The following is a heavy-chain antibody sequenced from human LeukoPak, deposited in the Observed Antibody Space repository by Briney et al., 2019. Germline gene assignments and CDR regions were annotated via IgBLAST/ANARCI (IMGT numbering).Heavy chain of an antibody. D-gene: IGHD3-16*01. CDR3: ARGWGGHGRSWGALDF. Sequence: SGGSLELSFAAPGFNFKNYDFPWFRQAAGKRLEWVSGIGTVTDTFYLDSVEGRFTISRENAKNSFYLQMNGLRAGDTAVYYCARGWGGHGRSWGALDFWGQGILVTVSS. J-gene: IGHJ4*02. CDR2: IGTVTDT. V-gene: IGHV3-13*01. CDR1: GFNFKNYD.